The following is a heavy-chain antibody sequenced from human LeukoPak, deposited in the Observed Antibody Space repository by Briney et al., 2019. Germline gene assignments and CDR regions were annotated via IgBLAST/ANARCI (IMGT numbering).Heavy chain of an antibody. J-gene: IGHJ6*03. D-gene: IGHD3-10*01. CDR2: IYSGGST. V-gene: IGHV3-66*01. Sequence: GGSLRLSCAASGFTVSSNYMSWVRQAPGKGLEWVSVIYSGGSTYYADSVKGRFTISRDNSKNTLYLQMNSLRAEDTAVYYCASVYYYGSGSYYTPHYYYYYMDVWGKGTTVTISS. CDR1: GFTVSSNY. CDR3: ASVYYYGSGSYYTPHYYYYYMDV.